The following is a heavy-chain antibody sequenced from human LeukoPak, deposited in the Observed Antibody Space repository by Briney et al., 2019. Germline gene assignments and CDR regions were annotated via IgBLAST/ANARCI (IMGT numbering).Heavy chain of an antibody. CDR1: GYTCTSYG. V-gene: IGHV1-18*01. J-gene: IGHJ4*02. Sequence: RASVKVSCKASGYTCTSYGISWVRQAPGQGLEWMGWISAYNGNTNYAQKLQGRVTMTTDTSTSTAYMELRSLRSDDTAVYYCARVYQYSSSRHFDYWGQGTLVTVSS. CDR3: ARVYQYSSSRHFDY. CDR2: ISAYNGNT. D-gene: IGHD6-6*01.